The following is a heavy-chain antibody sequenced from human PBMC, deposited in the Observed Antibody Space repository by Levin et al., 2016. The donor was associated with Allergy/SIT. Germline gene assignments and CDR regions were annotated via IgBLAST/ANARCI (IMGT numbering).Heavy chain of an antibody. J-gene: IGHJ5*02. CDR1: GFPFRDYW. D-gene: IGHD6-25*01. V-gene: IGHV3-74*01. Sequence: GGSLRLSCAALGFPFRDYWMHWVRQVPGKGLVWVARINPDGSEASYVDSVKGRFTISRDNAESRVFLQMGSLRVDDTAVYYCASLGDFWSGYDPWGKGTLVTVSS. CDR3: ASLGDFWSGYDP. CDR2: INPDGSEA.